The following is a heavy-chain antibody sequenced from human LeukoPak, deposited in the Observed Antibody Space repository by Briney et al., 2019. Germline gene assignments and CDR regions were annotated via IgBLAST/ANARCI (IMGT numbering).Heavy chain of an antibody. J-gene: IGHJ5*02. CDR3: AREGTDYDILTGLNWFDP. CDR2: IKQDGSEK. Sequence: GGSLRLSCAASGFTFSSYWMSWVRQAPGKGLEWVANIKQDGSEKYYVDSVKGRFTISRDNAKNSLYLQMNSLRAEDTAVYYCAREGTDYDILTGLNWFDPWGQGTPVTVSS. D-gene: IGHD3-9*01. CDR1: GFTFSSYW. V-gene: IGHV3-7*01.